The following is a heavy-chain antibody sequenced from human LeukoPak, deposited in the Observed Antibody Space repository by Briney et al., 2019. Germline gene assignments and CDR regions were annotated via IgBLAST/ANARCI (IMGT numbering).Heavy chain of an antibody. CDR1: GYSFTSYW. CDR3: ARQASIALGAFDI. CDR2: IYPGDSDT. J-gene: IGHJ3*02. V-gene: IGHV5-51*01. D-gene: IGHD2-15*01. Sequence: GESLKISCKGSGYSFTSYWIGWVRQMPGKGLEWMGIIYPGDSDTRYSPSSQGQVTISADKSISTAYLQWSSLKASDTAMYYCARQASIALGAFDIWGQGTMVTVSS.